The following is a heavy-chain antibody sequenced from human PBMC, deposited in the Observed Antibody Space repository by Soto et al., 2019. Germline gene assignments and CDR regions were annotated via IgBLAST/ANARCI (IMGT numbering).Heavy chain of an antibody. J-gene: IGHJ3*02. CDR1: GYGFTSYW. Sequence: GESLKISCKGSGYGFTSYWISWVRQMPGKGLEWMGRIDPSDSYTNYSPSFQGHVTISADKSISTAYLQWSSLKASDTAMYYCARHPDIVVVPAAKSGAFDTWGQGTMVTVSS. V-gene: IGHV5-10-1*01. D-gene: IGHD2-2*01. CDR3: ARHPDIVVVPAAKSGAFDT. CDR2: IDPSDSYT.